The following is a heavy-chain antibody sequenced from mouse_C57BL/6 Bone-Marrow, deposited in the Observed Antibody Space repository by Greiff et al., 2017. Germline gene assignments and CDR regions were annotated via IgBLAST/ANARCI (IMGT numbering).Heavy chain of an antibody. D-gene: IGHD2-12*01. J-gene: IGHJ3*01. CDR1: GYTFTSYW. Sequence: VQLQQPGAELVRPGASVKMSCKASGYTFTSYWITWVKQRPGQGLEWIGDIYPGSGSTNSNEKFKSKATLTVYTSSSTAYMQLSSVTSEDYAVDYCANSAEAYWGQGTLVTVSA. CDR3: ANSAEAY. V-gene: IGHV1-55*01. CDR2: IYPGSGST.